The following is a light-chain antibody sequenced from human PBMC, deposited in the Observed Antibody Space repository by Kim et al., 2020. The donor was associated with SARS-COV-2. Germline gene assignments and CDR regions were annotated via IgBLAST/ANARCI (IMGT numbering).Light chain of an antibody. CDR3: NSRDSNDNVV. CDR2: GKN. Sequence: VDLGQTVRITCQGDSLRSYYATWYQHKPGQAAIVVIYGKNNRPSGIPDRFSGSSSGNTASLTITGTQAGDEADYYCNSRDSNDNVVFGGGTKVTVL. V-gene: IGLV3-19*01. J-gene: IGLJ2*01. CDR1: SLRSYY.